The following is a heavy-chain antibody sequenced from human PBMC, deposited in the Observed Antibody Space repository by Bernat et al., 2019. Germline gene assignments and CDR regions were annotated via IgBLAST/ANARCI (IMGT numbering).Heavy chain of an antibody. D-gene: IGHD2-2*01. CDR1: GFTFSSYG. CDR3: ARDYGYCSSTSCYPDGYYFDY. CDR2: IWYDGSNK. Sequence: QVQLVESGGGVVQPGRSLRLSCAASGFTFSSYGMHWVRQAPGKGLEWVAVIWYDGSNKYYADSVKGRFTISRDNSKNTLYLQMNSLRAEDTAVYYCARDYGYCSSTSCYPDGYYFDYWGQGTLVTVSS. J-gene: IGHJ4*02. V-gene: IGHV3-33*01.